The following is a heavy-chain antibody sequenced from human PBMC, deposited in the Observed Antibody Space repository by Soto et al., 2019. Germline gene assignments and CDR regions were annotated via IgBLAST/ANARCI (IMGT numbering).Heavy chain of an antibody. V-gene: IGHV4-59*08. D-gene: IGHD4-17*01. CDR2: IYYSGST. CDR3: ARHAGPTVRAKYSFDY. Sequence: SETLSLTCTVSGGSISSYYWSWIRQPPGKGLEWIGYIYYSGSTNYNPSLKSRVTISVDTSKNQFSLKLSSVTAADTAVYHCARHAGPTVRAKYSFDYWGQGTLVTVSS. J-gene: IGHJ4*02. CDR1: GGSISSYY.